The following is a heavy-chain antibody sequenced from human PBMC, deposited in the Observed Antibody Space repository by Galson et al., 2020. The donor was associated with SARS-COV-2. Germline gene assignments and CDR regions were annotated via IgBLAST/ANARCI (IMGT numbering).Heavy chain of an antibody. CDR2: ISSNGGST. CDR1: GITFSSYA. V-gene: IGHV3-64*01. D-gene: IGHD3-9*01. CDR3: ARADILTGWGAFDI. Sequence: GGSLRPSCAASGITFSSYALHWVHTAPGKGLEYVSTISSNGGSTYSPNSVKGRFTISRDNSKNTLYLQMGSLRAEDMAVYYCARADILTGWGAFDIWCQGTMVTVSS. J-gene: IGHJ3*02.